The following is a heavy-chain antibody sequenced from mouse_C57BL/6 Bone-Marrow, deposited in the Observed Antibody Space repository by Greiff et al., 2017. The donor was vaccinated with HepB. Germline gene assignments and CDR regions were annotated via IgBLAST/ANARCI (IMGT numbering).Heavy chain of an antibody. CDR1: GYSFTGYF. V-gene: IGHV1-20*01. Sequence: EVQLQPSGPELVKPGDSVKISCKASGYSFTGYFMNWVMQSHGKSLEWIGRINPYNGDTFYNQKLKGKATLTVDKSSSTAHMELRSLTSEDSAVYYCARPSEYYGSSGFAYWGQGTLVTVSA. CDR2: INPYNGDT. J-gene: IGHJ3*01. CDR3: ARPSEYYGSSGFAY. D-gene: IGHD1-1*01.